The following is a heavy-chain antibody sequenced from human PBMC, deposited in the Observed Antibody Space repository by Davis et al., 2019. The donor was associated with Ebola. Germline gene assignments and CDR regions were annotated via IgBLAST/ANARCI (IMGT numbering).Heavy chain of an antibody. Sequence: AASVKVSCKASGYTFTSYYMHWVRQAPGQGLEWMGWMNPNSGNTGYAQKFQGRVTITADESTSTAYMELSSLRSEDTAVYYCAREFVSVWHSYFDYWGQGTLVTVSS. V-gene: IGHV1-8*03. CDR1: GYTFTSYY. CDR3: AREFVSVWHSYFDY. D-gene: IGHD2-8*01. J-gene: IGHJ4*02. CDR2: MNPNSGNT.